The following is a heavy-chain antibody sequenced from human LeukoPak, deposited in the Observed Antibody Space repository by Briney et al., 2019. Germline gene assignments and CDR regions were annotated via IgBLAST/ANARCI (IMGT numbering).Heavy chain of an antibody. CDR2: IDTSTGNP. Sequence: ASVKVACKASGYTFTNYTLNWVRQAPGQGLEWMGWIDTSTGNPTYAQGFIGRFVLSLDTSVPTAYLQISSLKAEDTAVYYCARGYDTTGYFSYWGQGTLVTVSS. CDR1: GYTFTNYT. J-gene: IGHJ4*02. D-gene: IGHD3-22*01. CDR3: ARGYDTTGYFSY. V-gene: IGHV7-4-1*02.